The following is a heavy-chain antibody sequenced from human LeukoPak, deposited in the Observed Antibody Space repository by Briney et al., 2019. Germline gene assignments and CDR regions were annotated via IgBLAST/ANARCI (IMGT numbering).Heavy chain of an antibody. CDR1: GGTFSSYA. Sequence: ASVKVSCRASGGTFSSYAISWVRQAPGRGLEWMGGIIPIFGTANYAQKFQGRVTITADKSTSTAYMELSSLRSEDTAVYYCARDGLGDDSSGYYSLDYWGQGTLVTVSS. J-gene: IGHJ4*02. CDR2: IIPIFGTA. D-gene: IGHD3-22*01. CDR3: ARDGLGDDSSGYYSLDY. V-gene: IGHV1-69*06.